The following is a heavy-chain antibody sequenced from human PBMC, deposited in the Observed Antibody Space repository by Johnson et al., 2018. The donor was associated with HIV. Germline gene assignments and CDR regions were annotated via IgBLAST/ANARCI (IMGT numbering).Heavy chain of an antibody. CDR1: GFSISSNY. CDR3: ARMTTTVSHHDGFDI. D-gene: IGHD4-17*01. Sequence: VQLVESGGGLIQPGGSLRLSCKASGFSISSNYMSWVRQPPGKGLEWVSVIYSGDSTYYADSVKGRFTISRDNSKNKLYLQMNRLRAEDTAVYYCARMTTTVSHHDGFDIWGQGTMVTVSS. J-gene: IGHJ3*02. CDR2: IYSGDST. V-gene: IGHV3-53*01.